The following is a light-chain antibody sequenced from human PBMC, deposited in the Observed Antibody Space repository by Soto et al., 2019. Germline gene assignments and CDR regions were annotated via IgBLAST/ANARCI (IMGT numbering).Light chain of an antibody. V-gene: IGKV3-15*01. Sequence: EIVMTQSPATLSVSPGECTTLSCRTSKIVSSKLAWYQQKPGQAPRLLIYGASTRATGIPARFSGSGSGTEFTLTISSQQSEDFAVYYCQQYNNWPPYTFGQGTKLEIK. CDR1: KIVSSK. CDR3: QQYNNWPPYT. CDR2: GAS. J-gene: IGKJ2*01.